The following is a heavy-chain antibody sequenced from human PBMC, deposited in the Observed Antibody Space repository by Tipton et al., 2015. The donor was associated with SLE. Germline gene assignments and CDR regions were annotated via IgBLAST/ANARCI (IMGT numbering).Heavy chain of an antibody. J-gene: IGHJ4*02. CDR3: ARGGWSLGY. D-gene: IGHD2-15*01. CDR1: GGSISNFY. Sequence: TLSLTCPVSGGSISNFYWSWIRQPPGKGLEWVGYIHSSGTTNYNASLKTRLTISVDTSKNQFSLKLNSMTAADTAVYYCARGGWSLGYWGQGTRVTVSS. V-gene: IGHV4-59*01. CDR2: IHSSGTT.